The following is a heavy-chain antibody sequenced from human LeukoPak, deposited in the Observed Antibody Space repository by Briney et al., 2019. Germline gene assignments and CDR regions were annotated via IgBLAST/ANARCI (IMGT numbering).Heavy chain of an antibody. CDR1: GGTFSSYA. CDR2: IIPIFGTA. Sequence: ASVKVSCKASGGTFSSYAISWVRQAPGQGLEWMGGIIPIFGTANYAQKFQGRVTITADESTSTAYMELSSLRSEDTAVYYCARVYYGLYYVDYWGQGTLVTVSS. V-gene: IGHV1-69*13. J-gene: IGHJ4*02. D-gene: IGHD3-22*01. CDR3: ARVYYGLYYVDY.